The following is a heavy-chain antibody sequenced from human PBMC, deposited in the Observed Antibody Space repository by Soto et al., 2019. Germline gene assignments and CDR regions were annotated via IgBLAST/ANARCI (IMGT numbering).Heavy chain of an antibody. CDR3: ARSTSSTLNSYYGMDV. J-gene: IGHJ6*02. V-gene: IGHV3-30*03. D-gene: IGHD6-6*01. Sequence: QVQLVESGGGVVQPGRSLRLSCAVSGFIFNSSGMHWVRQAPGKGLEWVAVISYDGSEKYYTDSVKGRFTIARDNSRNTLYLQMDSLRVEDTAVFYCARSTSSTLNSYYGMDVWGRGTTVTVSS. CDR1: GFIFNSSG. CDR2: ISYDGSEK.